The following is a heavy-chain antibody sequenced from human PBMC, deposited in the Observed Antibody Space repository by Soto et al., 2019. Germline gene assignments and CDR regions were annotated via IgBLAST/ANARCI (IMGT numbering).Heavy chain of an antibody. Sequence: QVHLVQSGAEVKKPGASVKVSCKASGYTFTSYGITWVRQAPGQGLEWMGWISAHNGNTDYAQKLQGRVIVTRDTSTSSAYMELRSLKSDDTAVYYCARGRYGDYGGQGALVTVSS. CDR1: GYTFTSYG. D-gene: IGHD1-1*01. V-gene: IGHV1-18*01. CDR2: ISAHNGNT. CDR3: ARGRYGDY. J-gene: IGHJ4*02.